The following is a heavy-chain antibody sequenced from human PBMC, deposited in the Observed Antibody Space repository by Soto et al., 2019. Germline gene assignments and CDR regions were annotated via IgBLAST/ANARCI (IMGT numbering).Heavy chain of an antibody. Sequence: ASVKVSCKASGYTFTSYYMNWVRQAPGQGLEWLGIINPSGGYTTYAQRFLGRVTMTSDTSTSTVHMELGSLTSEDTAVYYCARGGGIVVVNAQYEHWGQGTLVTVSS. CDR1: GYTFTSYY. D-gene: IGHD2-21*01. J-gene: IGHJ4*02. V-gene: IGHV1-46*03. CDR2: INPSGGYT. CDR3: ARGGGIVVVNAQYEH.